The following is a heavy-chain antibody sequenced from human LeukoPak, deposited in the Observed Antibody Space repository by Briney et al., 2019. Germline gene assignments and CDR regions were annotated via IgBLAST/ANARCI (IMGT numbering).Heavy chain of an antibody. D-gene: IGHD2-15*01. Sequence: SVKVSCKASGGTFSSYAISWVRQAPGQGLEWIGGIIPIFGTANYAQKLQGRVTITTDESTSTAYMELSSLRSEDTAVYYCARDGCSGGSCYSFNRWFDPWGQGTLVTVSS. V-gene: IGHV1-69*05. CDR3: ARDGCSGGSCYSFNRWFDP. CDR2: IIPIFGTA. J-gene: IGHJ5*02. CDR1: GGTFSSYA.